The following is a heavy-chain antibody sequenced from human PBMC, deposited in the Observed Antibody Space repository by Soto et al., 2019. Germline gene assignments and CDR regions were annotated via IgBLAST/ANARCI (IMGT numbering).Heavy chain of an antibody. Sequence: GESLKISCKGSGYSFTSYWISWVRQMPGKGLEWMGRIDPSDSYTNYSPSFQGHVTISADKSISTAYLQWSSLKASDTAMYYCAGDHLTYYYGSGRDYYYGMDVWGQGTTVTASS. CDR2: IDPSDSYT. J-gene: IGHJ6*02. CDR1: GYSFTSYW. D-gene: IGHD3-10*01. CDR3: AGDHLTYYYGSGRDYYYGMDV. V-gene: IGHV5-10-1*01.